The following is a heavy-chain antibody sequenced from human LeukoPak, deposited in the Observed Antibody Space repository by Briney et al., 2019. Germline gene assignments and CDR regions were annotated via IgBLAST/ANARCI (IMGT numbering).Heavy chain of an antibody. Sequence: SETLSLTCAVYGGSFSGYYWSWIRQPPGKGLEWIGEINHSGSTNYNPSLKSRVTISVDTSKNQFSLKLSSVTAADTAMYYCAQHRGYSYGYPPWDWGQGTLVTVSS. V-gene: IGHV4-34*01. CDR1: GGSFSGYY. D-gene: IGHD5-18*01. CDR3: AQHRGYSYGYPPWD. CDR2: INHSGST. J-gene: IGHJ4*02.